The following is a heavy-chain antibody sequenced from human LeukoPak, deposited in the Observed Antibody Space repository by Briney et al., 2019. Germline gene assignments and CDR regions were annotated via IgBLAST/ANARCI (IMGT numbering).Heavy chain of an antibody. CDR2: IIPIFGTA. D-gene: IGHD4-17*01. CDR1: GGTFSSYA. J-gene: IGHJ5*02. Sequence: ASVKVSCKASGGTFSSYAISWVRQAPGQGLEWMGGIIPIFGTANYAQKFQGRVTITADESTSTAYMELSSLRSEDTAVYCCARGRVPDYGDYPNSWFDPWGQGTLVTVSS. CDR3: ARGRVPDYGDYPNSWFDP. V-gene: IGHV1-69*13.